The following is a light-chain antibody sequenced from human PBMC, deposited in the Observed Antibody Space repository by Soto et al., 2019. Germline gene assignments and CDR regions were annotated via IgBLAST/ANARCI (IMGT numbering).Light chain of an antibody. CDR1: QSILHSNRYNY. Sequence: DIVMTQSPVSLPVTPGEPASISCRSSQSILHSNRYNYLDWYVQKPGQSPQLLIYLGSNRASGVPDRFSGSGSGTDFTLKISRVEAEDVGVYYCMQALRTPYTFGPGTKVEIK. J-gene: IGKJ3*01. V-gene: IGKV2-28*01. CDR3: MQALRTPYT. CDR2: LGS.